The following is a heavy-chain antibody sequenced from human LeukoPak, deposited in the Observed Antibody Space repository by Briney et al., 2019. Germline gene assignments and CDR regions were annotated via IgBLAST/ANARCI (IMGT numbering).Heavy chain of an antibody. CDR3: VKDLGCNLDY. J-gene: IGHJ4*02. V-gene: IGHV3-74*01. D-gene: IGHD2-8*01. Sequence: GRSLLSCCAASGFTLGQFAMHWVRQAPGKGLVWVSRINEDGRVTSYAGSVRGRFTISRDSVENTLHLQMNSLRAEDTAVYYCVKDLGCNLDYWGQGTLVTVSS. CDR2: INEDGRVT. CDR1: GFTLGQFA.